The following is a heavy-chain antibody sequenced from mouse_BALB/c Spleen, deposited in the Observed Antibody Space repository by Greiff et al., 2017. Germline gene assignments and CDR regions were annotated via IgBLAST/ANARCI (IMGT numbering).Heavy chain of an antibody. CDR2: IDPENGNT. J-gene: IGHJ4*01. V-gene: IGHV14-1*02. Sequence: VQLQQSGAELVRPGALVKLSCKASGFNIKDYYMHWVKQRPEQGLEWIGWIDPENGNTIYDPKFQGKASITADTTSNTAYLQLSSLTSEDTAVYYWSRRGLYGYVRAMDYWGQGTSVTVSS. D-gene: IGHD1-2*01. CDR3: SRRGLYGYVRAMDY. CDR1: GFNIKDYY.